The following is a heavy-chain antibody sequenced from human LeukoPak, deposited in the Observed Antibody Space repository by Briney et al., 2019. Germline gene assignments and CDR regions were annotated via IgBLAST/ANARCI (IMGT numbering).Heavy chain of an antibody. CDR3: ASQDYYYYYMDV. J-gene: IGHJ6*03. CDR2: ISASGSST. CDR1: GGSISSYY. V-gene: IGHV3-11*04. Sequence: LSLTCTVSGGSISSYYWSWIRQPPGKGLEWVSGISASGSSTYSADSVKGRFTISRDNAKNSLYLQMNSLRAEDTAVYYCASQDYYYYYMDVWGKGTTVTVSS.